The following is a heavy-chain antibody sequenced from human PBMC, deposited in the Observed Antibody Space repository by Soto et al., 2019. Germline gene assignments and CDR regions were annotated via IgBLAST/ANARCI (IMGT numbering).Heavy chain of an antibody. CDR1: GFTFDDYA. Sequence: EVQLVESGGGLVQPGRSLRLSCAASGFTFDDYAMHWVRQAPGKGLEWVSGISWNSGSIGYADSVKGRFTISRDNAKNSLYLQMNSLRAEDTALYYCAKGEQQLVPSSGSYLFDYWGQGTLVTVSS. CDR2: ISWNSGSI. J-gene: IGHJ4*02. D-gene: IGHD6-13*01. CDR3: AKGEQQLVPSSGSYLFDY. V-gene: IGHV3-9*01.